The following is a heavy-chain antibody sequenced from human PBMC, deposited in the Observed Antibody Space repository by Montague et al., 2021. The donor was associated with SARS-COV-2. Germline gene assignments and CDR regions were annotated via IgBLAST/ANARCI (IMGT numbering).Heavy chain of an antibody. V-gene: IGHV4-39*01. D-gene: IGHD3-3*01. CDR1: GGSISSSDYY. J-gene: IGHJ3*02. CDR3: ARTNYDFWRGHQRRGAFDI. CDR2: LFYSVNT. Sequence: SETLSLTCTVSGGSISSSDYYWGWIRQPPGKGLEWIGSLFYSVNTYYNPSLKSRVTISVDTSKNQFSLKLSSVTAADTAVYYCARTNYDFWRGHQRRGAFDIWGQGTMVTVSS.